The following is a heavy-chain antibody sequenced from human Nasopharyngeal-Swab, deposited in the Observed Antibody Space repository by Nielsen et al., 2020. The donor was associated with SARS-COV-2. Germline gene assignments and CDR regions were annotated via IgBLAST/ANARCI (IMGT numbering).Heavy chain of an antibody. CDR3: ARGYSGYDDAFDI. D-gene: IGHD5-12*01. CDR1: GFTFSSYG. Sequence: SCAASGFTFSSYGMHWVRQAPGKGLEWVAVIWYDGSNKFYADSVKGRFTISRDNSKNTLYLQMNSLRAEDTAVFYCARGYSGYDDAFDIWGQGTMVTVSS. V-gene: IGHV3-33*01. CDR2: IWYDGSNK. J-gene: IGHJ3*02.